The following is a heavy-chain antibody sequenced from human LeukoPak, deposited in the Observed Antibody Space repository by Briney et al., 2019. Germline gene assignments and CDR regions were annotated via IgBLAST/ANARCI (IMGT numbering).Heavy chain of an antibody. CDR3: ARVHSSGWYQQRGGYYFDY. CDR2: IKQDGSEK. V-gene: IGHV3-7*01. CDR1: GFTFSSYW. Sequence: GGSLRLSCAGSGFTFSSYWMSWVRQAPGKGLEWVANIKQDGSEKYYVDSVKGRFTISRDNAKNSLYLQMNSLRAEDTAVYYCARVHSSGWYQQRGGYYFDYWGQGTLVTVSS. D-gene: IGHD6-19*01. J-gene: IGHJ4*02.